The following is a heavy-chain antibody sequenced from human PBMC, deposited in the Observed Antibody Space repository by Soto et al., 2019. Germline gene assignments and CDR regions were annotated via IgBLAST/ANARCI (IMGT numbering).Heavy chain of an antibody. Sequence: GASVKVSCKASGYTFTSYDINWVRQATGQGLEWMGWMNPNSGNTGYAQKFQGRVTMTRNTSISTAYMELSSLRSEDTAVYYCARGLWFGELFMSSRGSYGMDVWGQGTTVTVSS. CDR3: ARGLWFGELFMSSRGSYGMDV. J-gene: IGHJ6*02. D-gene: IGHD3-10*01. V-gene: IGHV1-8*01. CDR2: MNPNSGNT. CDR1: GYTFTSYD.